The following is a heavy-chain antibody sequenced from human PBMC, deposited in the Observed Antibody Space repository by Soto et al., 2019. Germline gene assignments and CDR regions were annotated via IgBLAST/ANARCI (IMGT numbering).Heavy chain of an antibody. CDR1: GGTFSSYA. V-gene: IGHV1-69*12. CDR2: IIPIFGTA. Sequence: QVQLVQSGAEVKKPGSSVKVSCKASGGTFSSYAISWVRQAPGQGLEWMGGIIPIFGTANYAQKFQGRVTITADESTSTAYRELSSLRSEDTAVYYCATYSSSKRGVWFDPWGQGTLVTVSS. CDR3: ATYSSSKRGVWFDP. D-gene: IGHD6-6*01. J-gene: IGHJ5*02.